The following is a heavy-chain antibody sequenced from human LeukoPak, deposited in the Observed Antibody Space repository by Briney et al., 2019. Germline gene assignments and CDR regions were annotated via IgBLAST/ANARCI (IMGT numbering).Heavy chain of an antibody. D-gene: IGHD2-15*01. CDR1: GFTFSGSG. CDR2: SGDSDGST. Sequence: GGSVRLSCAASGFTFSGSGMSWVRQAPGKGLEWISSSGDSDGSTYYADSLKGRFTISRDNSKNTLYLQMNNLRAEDTAVYYCAKGGCRGTCNPLAYWGQGALVTVSP. V-gene: IGHV3-23*01. J-gene: IGHJ4*02. CDR3: AKGGCRGTCNPLAY.